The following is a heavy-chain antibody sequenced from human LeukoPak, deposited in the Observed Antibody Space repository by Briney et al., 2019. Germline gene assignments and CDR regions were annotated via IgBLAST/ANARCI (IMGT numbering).Heavy chain of an antibody. CDR1: GYTFTSYD. V-gene: IGHV1-8*01. Sequence: ASVKVSCKASGYTFTSYDINWVRQATGQGLEWMGWMNPNSGNTGYAQKFQGRVTMTGDTSTSTVYMELSSLRSEDTAVYYCARDIPSFDSGSYSHFDYWGQGTLVTVSS. CDR3: ARDIPSFDSGSYSHFDY. D-gene: IGHD1-26*01. J-gene: IGHJ4*02. CDR2: MNPNSGNT.